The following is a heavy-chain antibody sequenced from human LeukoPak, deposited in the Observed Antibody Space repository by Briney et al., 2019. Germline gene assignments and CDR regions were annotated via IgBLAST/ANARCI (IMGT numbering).Heavy chain of an antibody. J-gene: IGHJ4*02. CDR1: GYTFTNYG. D-gene: IGHD7-27*01. V-gene: IGHV1-18*01. CDR3: AGRSGAQLDY. CDR2: ISVYNGNT. Sequence: GASVKVSCKASGYTFTNYGISWVRQAPGQGLEWLGWISVYNGNTNYAQKFQGRVIMTTDTSTSTAYMELRSLTSDDTAVYYCAGRSGAQLDYWGQGTLVTVSS.